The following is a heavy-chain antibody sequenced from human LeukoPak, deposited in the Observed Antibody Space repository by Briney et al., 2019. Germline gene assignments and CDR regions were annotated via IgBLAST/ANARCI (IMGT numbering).Heavy chain of an antibody. V-gene: IGHV3-33*01. CDR1: GFTFSSYG. CDR2: IWYDGSNK. CDR3: ARFYVPEEHNPAWYEAH. Sequence: GGSLRLSCAASGFTFSSYGMHCVRQAPGKGLEWVAVIWYDGSNKYYADSVKGRFTISRDNSKNTLYLQMNSLRAEDTGTYYCARFYVPEEHNPAWYEAHWGQGILVTVSS. J-gene: IGHJ4*02. D-gene: IGHD3-10*02.